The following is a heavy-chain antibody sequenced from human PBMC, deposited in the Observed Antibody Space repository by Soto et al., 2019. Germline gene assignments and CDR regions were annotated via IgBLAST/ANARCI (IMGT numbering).Heavy chain of an antibody. D-gene: IGHD6-13*01. CDR3: ARYRREAVAGYTLDN. Sequence: SETLSLTCTVSGGSISSNYWTWIRQPPGKGLEWIGYVYNSGSTNYNPSLKSRVTISEDTSKSQFSLKVHSMTAADTAAYYCARYRREAVAGYTLDNWRKRILGTVAS. J-gene: IGHJ4*02. V-gene: IGHV4-59*01. CDR2: VYNSGST. CDR1: GGSISSNY.